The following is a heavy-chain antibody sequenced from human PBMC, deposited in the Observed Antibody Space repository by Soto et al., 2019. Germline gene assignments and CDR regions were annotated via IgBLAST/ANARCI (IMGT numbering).Heavy chain of an antibody. Sequence: PSETLSLTCTVSGGSISSGGYYWSWIRQHPGKGLEWIGYIYYSGSTYYNPSLKSRVTISVDTSKNQFSLKLSSVTAADTAVYFCARDAYCTSTSSVALHDCGKDVWSPSTKVSVSS. CDR1: GGSISSGGYY. CDR3: ARDAYCTSTSSVALHDCGKDV. V-gene: IGHV4-31*03. J-gene: IGHJ6*02. CDR2: IYYSGST. D-gene: IGHD2-2*01.